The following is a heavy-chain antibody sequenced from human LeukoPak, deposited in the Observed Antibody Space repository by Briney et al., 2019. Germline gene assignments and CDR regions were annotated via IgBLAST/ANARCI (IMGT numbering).Heavy chain of an antibody. D-gene: IGHD2-15*01. V-gene: IGHV4-38-2*02. CDR3: AREGPVVAATYNWFDP. CDR1: GYSISSAYY. CDR2: IYHSRST. Sequence: SETLSLTCTVSGYSISSAYYWGWIRRPPGKGLEWIGIIYHSRSTYYNPSLKSRVTISVDTSKNQFSLKLSSVTAADTAVHYCAREGPVVAATYNWFDPWGQGTRVTVSS. J-gene: IGHJ5*02.